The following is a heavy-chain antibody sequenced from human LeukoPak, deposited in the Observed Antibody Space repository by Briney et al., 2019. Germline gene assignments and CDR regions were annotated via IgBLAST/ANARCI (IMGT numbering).Heavy chain of an antibody. CDR3: AKDRRYDSSGYYPNWFDP. CDR2: ISGSGGST. CDR1: GFTFSSYA. Sequence: GGSLRLSCAASGFTFSSYAMSWVRQAPGKGLEWVSAISGSGGSTDYADSVKGRFNISRDNSKNTLYLQMNSLRAEDTAVYYCAKDRRYDSSGYYPNWFDPWGQGTLVTVSS. V-gene: IGHV3-23*01. D-gene: IGHD3-22*01. J-gene: IGHJ5*02.